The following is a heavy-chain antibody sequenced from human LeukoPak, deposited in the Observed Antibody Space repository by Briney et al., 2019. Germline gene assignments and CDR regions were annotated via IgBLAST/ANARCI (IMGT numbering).Heavy chain of an antibody. CDR2: IYHSGST. J-gene: IGHJ4*02. CDR3: ARSTNRLDS. CDR1: GYSINTGDY. Sequence: PSETLSLTCTVSGYSINTGDYWGWIRQTPGKGLEWIGNIYHSGSTYYNPSLKSRVTILVDTSENQFSLNVTSVTAADTAVYYCARSTNRLDSWGQGTLVTVSS. V-gene: IGHV4-38-2*02. D-gene: IGHD1-14*01.